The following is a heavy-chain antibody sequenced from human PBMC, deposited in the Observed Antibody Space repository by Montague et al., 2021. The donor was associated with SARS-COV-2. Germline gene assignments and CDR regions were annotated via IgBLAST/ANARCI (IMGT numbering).Heavy chain of an antibody. CDR3: ARVRLFYYLDY. D-gene: IGHD2/OR15-2a*01. Sequence: TLSLTCTVSGTSIRSGGYYWTWIRQPPGKGPEWIGYIFHTGRAYYNPSLETRVNISVDTSNNLFSLRLSSVTAADTAMYFCARVRLFYYLDYWGQGTLVTVSS. J-gene: IGHJ4*02. V-gene: IGHV4-31*03. CDR1: GTSIRSGGYY. CDR2: IFHTGRA.